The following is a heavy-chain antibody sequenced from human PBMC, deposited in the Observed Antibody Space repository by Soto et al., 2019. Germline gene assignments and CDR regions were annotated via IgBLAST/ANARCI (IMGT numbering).Heavy chain of an antibody. CDR2: IVPLFGTA. V-gene: IGHV1-69*06. Sequence: SVKVSCKASGGTFSSYAISWVRQAPGQGLEWMGGIVPLFGTAKYAQRFQGRLTITADKSISTAYLQWSSLKASDTAMYYCARPNGYSYGVTFDYWGQGTLVTVSS. D-gene: IGHD5-18*01. J-gene: IGHJ4*02. CDR3: ARPNGYSYGVTFDY. CDR1: GGTFSSYA.